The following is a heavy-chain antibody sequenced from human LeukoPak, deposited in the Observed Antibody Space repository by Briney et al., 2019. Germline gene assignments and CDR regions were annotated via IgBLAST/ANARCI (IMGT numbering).Heavy chain of an antibody. V-gene: IGHV3-48*03. Sequence: GGSLRLSCAASGFTLSSYEINWVRQAPGKGLEWVSYISSSDSTIYYADSVKGRFTISRDNARKSLYLQMNSLRAEDTAVYYCARATRGGYDGYFDYWGQGTLVTVSS. CDR3: ARATRGGYDGYFDY. D-gene: IGHD5-12*01. CDR2: ISSSDSTI. J-gene: IGHJ4*02. CDR1: GFTLSSYE.